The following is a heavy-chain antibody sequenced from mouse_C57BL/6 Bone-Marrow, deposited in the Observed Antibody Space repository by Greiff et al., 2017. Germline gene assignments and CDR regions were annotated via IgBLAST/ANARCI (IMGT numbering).Heavy chain of an antibody. CDR1: GYTFTSYD. V-gene: IGHV1-85*01. J-gene: IGHJ3*01. CDR3: ARDDGYSY. D-gene: IGHD2-3*01. Sequence: VQLQESGPELVKPGASVKLSCTASGYTFTSYDINWVKQRPGPGLEWIGWIYPRDGSTKYNEKFKGKATLTVDTSSSTAYMELHSLTSEDAAVYFCARDDGYSYWGQGTLVTVSA. CDR2: IYPRDGST.